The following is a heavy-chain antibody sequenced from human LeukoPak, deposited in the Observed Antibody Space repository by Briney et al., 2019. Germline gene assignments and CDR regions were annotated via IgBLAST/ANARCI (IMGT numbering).Heavy chain of an antibody. CDR2: INHSGST. CDR1: GGSISSSSYY. J-gene: IGHJ4*02. V-gene: IGHV4-39*07. CDR3: ASRAQLQNIAVAGFDY. Sequence: PSETLSLTCTVSGGSISSSSYYWSWIRQPPGKGLEWIGEINHSGSTNYNPSLKSRVTISVDTSKNQFSLKLSSVTAADTAVYYCASRAQLQNIAVAGFDYWGQGTLVTVSS. D-gene: IGHD6-19*01.